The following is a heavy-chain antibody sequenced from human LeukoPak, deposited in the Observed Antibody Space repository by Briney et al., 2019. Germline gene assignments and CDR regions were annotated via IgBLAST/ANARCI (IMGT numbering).Heavy chain of an antibody. CDR1: GGTFSNYA. Sequence: SVKVSCKASGGTFSNYAISWVRQAPGQGLEWMGGIIPIFGTANYAQKFQGRVTITTDESTSTAYMELSSLRSEDTAVYYCARDIRIVGATIPKNYYYYMDVWGKGTTVTVSS. CDR2: IIPIFGTA. CDR3: ARDIRIVGATIPKNYYYYMDV. J-gene: IGHJ6*03. D-gene: IGHD1-26*01. V-gene: IGHV1-69*05.